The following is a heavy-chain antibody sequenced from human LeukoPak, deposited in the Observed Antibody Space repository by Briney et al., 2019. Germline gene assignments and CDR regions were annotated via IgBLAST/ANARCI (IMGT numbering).Heavy chain of an antibody. CDR2: IYHSGST. J-gene: IGHJ4*02. CDR3: ARGNGISFDY. D-gene: IGHD3-9*01. CDR1: GGSISSGGYS. Sequence: PSQTLSLTCAVSGGSISSGGYSWSWIRQPPGKGLEWIGYIYHSGSTYYNPSLKSRVTISVDRSKNQFSLKLSSVTAADTAVYYWARGNGISFDYWGQGTLVTVSS. V-gene: IGHV4-30-2*01.